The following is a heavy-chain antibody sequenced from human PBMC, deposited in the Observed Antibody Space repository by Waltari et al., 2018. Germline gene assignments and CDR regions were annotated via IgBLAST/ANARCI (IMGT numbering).Heavy chain of an antibody. CDR1: GGSFGTYG. Sequence: QVHLVQSGAEVRKPGSSVQVSCEASGGSFGTYGISWVRQAPGQGLEWMAGIIPIFGTPNYAQKFQGRVTVAADELTTTVYMELSSLRSDDTAVYFCAKRIVGGPFDVWGQGTMVTVSS. CDR2: IIPIFGTP. J-gene: IGHJ3*01. V-gene: IGHV1-69*12. CDR3: AKRIVGGPFDV. D-gene: IGHD1-26*01.